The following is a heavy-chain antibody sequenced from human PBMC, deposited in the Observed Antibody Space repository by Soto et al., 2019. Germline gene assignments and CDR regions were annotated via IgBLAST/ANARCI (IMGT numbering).Heavy chain of an antibody. Sequence: GGSLRLSCAASGFTFSSYGMHWVRQAPGKGLEWVAVIWYDGSNKYYADSVKGRFTISRDNSKNTLYLQMNSLRAEDTAVYYCARDPQSLRYSGYDPAGDGYYGMDVWGQGTTVTVSS. J-gene: IGHJ6*02. CDR3: ARDPQSLRYSGYDPAGDGYYGMDV. D-gene: IGHD5-12*01. V-gene: IGHV3-33*01. CDR1: GFTFSSYG. CDR2: IWYDGSNK.